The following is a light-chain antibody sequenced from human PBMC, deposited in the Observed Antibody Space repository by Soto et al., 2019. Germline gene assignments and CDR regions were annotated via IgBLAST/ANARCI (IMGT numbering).Light chain of an antibody. CDR2: KAS. Sequence: DIQMTQPPSTLSGSVGDRVTITCRASQTISSWLAWYQQKPGKAPKLLIYKASTLKSGVPSRFSGSGSGTEFTLTISSLQPDDFETYYCQHYNSYSEAFGQGTKVDIK. J-gene: IGKJ1*01. CDR1: QTISSW. CDR3: QHYNSYSEA. V-gene: IGKV1-5*03.